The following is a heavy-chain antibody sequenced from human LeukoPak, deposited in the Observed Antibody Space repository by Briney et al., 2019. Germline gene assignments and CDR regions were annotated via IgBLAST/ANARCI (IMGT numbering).Heavy chain of an antibody. CDR2: IYSGGAT. D-gene: IGHD1-1*01. CDR3: ARARYNWKGPYYFDP. Sequence: GGSLRLSCAASGFTVSGDYMNWVRQAPGKGLEWVSAIYSGGATYYADSVKGRFSISRDNSRNTVHLQMNSLRAEDTAVYYCARARYNWKGPYYFDPWGQGTLVTVSP. V-gene: IGHV3-53*01. J-gene: IGHJ4*02. CDR1: GFTVSGDY.